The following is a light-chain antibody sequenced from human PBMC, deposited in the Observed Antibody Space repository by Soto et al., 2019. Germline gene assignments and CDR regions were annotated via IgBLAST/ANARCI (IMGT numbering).Light chain of an antibody. CDR2: DAS. CDR1: QDISTF. J-gene: IGKJ3*01. V-gene: IGKV1-33*01. CDR3: QQLNSYPL. Sequence: DIQLTQSPSSLSASVGDRVTITCQASQDISTFLNWYQQKPGKAPNLLIYDASELQTGVPSRFSGSGSGTEFTLTISSLQHEDFATYYCQQLNSYPLFGPGTKVDIK.